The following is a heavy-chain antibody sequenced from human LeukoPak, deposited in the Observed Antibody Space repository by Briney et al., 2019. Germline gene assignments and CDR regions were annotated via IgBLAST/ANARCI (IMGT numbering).Heavy chain of an antibody. CDR1: GGTFSSYA. V-gene: IGHV1-69*06. Sequence: ASVKVSCKASGGTFSSYAISWVRQAPAQGLEWMGRIIPIFGTANYAQKFQGRVTITADKSTSTAYMELSSLRSEDTAVYYCASPPSDYYDSSGYLDYWGQGTLVTVSS. CDR2: IIPIFGTA. CDR3: ASPPSDYYDSSGYLDY. J-gene: IGHJ4*02. D-gene: IGHD3-22*01.